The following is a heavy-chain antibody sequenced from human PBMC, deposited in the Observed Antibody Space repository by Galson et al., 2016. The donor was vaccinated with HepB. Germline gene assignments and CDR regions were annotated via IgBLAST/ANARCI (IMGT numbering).Heavy chain of an antibody. CDR3: VRGPGMVGATGFDY. D-gene: IGHD1-26*01. V-gene: IGHV3-7*03. CDR2: IKQDGSEK. CDR1: GFTFSSYW. Sequence: SLRLSCAASGFTFSSYWMSWVRQAPGKGLEWVANIKQDGSEKYYVDSVKGRFTISRDNAKNSLYLQMNSLKTEDAAVYYCVRGPGMVGATGFDYWGQGTLVTVSS. J-gene: IGHJ4*02.